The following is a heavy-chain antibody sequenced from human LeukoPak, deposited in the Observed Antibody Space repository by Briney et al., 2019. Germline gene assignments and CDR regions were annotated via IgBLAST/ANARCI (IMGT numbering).Heavy chain of an antibody. CDR2: IRSKAYGGTT. J-gene: IGHJ5*02. Sequence: GGSLRLSCAASGFTFSSYAMSWFRQAPGKGLEWVGFIRSKAYGGTTEYAASVKGRFTISRDDSKSIAYLQMNSLKTEDTAVYYCTRDFGGSSWYQGWFDPWGQGTLVTVSS. CDR3: TRDFGGSSWYQGWFDP. V-gene: IGHV3-49*03. CDR1: GFTFSSYA. D-gene: IGHD6-13*01.